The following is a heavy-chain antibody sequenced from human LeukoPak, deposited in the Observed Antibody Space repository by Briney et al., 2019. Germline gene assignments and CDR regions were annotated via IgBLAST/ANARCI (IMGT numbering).Heavy chain of an antibody. CDR3: ARDEGGIVVVPAAGSDY. CDR2: ISAYNGNT. J-gene: IGHJ4*02. D-gene: IGHD2-2*01. CDR1: GYTFTSYG. V-gene: IGHV1-18*01. Sequence: ASVKVSCKASGYTFTSYGISWVRQAPGQGLEWMGWISAYNGNTNYAQKFQGRVTMTRDTSISTAYMELSRLRSDDTAVYYCARDEGGIVVVPAAGSDYWGQGTLVTVSS.